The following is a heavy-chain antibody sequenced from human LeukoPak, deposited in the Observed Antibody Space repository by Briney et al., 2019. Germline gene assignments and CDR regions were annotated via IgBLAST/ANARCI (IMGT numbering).Heavy chain of an antibody. CDR3: ARGIAVAEYYFDY. Sequence: SETLSLTCTVSGGSISSYYWSWIRQPPGKGLEWIAYIYYSGSPNYNPSLKSRVTISVDTSKNQFSLKLSSVTAADTAVYYCARGIAVAEYYFDYWGQGTLVTVSS. D-gene: IGHD6-19*01. CDR2: IYYSGSP. V-gene: IGHV4-59*08. CDR1: GGSISSYY. J-gene: IGHJ4*02.